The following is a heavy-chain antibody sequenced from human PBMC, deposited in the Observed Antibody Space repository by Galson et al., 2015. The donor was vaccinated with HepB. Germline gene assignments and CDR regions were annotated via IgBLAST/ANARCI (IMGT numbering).Heavy chain of an antibody. CDR1: GGSISSSNW. CDR2: IYHSGST. J-gene: IGHJ4*02. Sequence: TLSLTCAISGGSISSSNWWSWVRQPPGKGLEWIGEIYHSGSTNYNPSLKSRVTISVDKSKNQFSLKLSSVTAADTAVYYCARGRDSYYYDSSGYSSGYFDYWGQGTLVTVSS. D-gene: IGHD3-22*01. V-gene: IGHV4-4*02. CDR3: ARGRDSYYYDSSGYSSGYFDY.